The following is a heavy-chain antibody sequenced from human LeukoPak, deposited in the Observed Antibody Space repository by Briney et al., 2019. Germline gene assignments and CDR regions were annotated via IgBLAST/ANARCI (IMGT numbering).Heavy chain of an antibody. V-gene: IGHV4-61*01. CDR1: GASISSGSYY. D-gene: IGHD2/OR15-2a*01. J-gene: IGHJ4*02. CDR2: ISYSGST. Sequence: SQTLSLTCTVSGASISSGSYYWSWIRQPPGMGLEWIGYISYSGSTNYNPSLKSRVTFSIDTSKNQFSLWLDSVTAADTAVYYCASAPHVNYFDFWGQGALVTVSA. CDR3: ASAPHVNYFDF.